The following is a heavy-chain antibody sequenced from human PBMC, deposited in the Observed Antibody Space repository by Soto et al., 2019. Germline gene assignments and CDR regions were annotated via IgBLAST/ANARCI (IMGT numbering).Heavy chain of an antibody. Sequence: ASVKVSCKASGYMFTTYGISWVRQVPGQGLEWMAWVSAYNGNKKYAQKFQDRITMTIDTSTSTVSMEFRSLTPDDTAIYYCARTGGGMAARPLEYWGQGTLVTSPQ. CDR2: VSAYNGNK. CDR1: GYMFTTYG. D-gene: IGHD6-6*01. J-gene: IGHJ4*02. V-gene: IGHV1-18*04. CDR3: ARTGGGMAARPLEY.